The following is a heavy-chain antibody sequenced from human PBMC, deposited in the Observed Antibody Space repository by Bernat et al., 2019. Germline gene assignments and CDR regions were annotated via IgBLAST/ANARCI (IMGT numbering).Heavy chain of an antibody. Sequence: QVQLVQSGAEVKKPGASVKVSCKASGYTFTSYAMHWERQAPGQRLEWMGWINAGNGNTKYSQKFQGRVTITRDTSASTAYMELSSLRSEDTAVYYCARQINSGWDWYFDLWGRGTLVTVSS. CDR1: GYTFTSYA. CDR2: INAGNGNT. V-gene: IGHV1-3*01. D-gene: IGHD5-12*01. CDR3: ARQINSGWDWYFDL. J-gene: IGHJ2*01.